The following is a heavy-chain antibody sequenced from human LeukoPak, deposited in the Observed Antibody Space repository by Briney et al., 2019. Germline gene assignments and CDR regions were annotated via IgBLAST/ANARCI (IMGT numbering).Heavy chain of an antibody. J-gene: IGHJ4*02. CDR1: GYTFTGYY. V-gene: IGHV1-2*02. Sequence: ASVKVSCKASGYTFTGYYMHWVRQAPGQGLEWMGWIHPNSGGTNYAQKFQGRVTMTRDTSISTAYMELSRLRSDDTAVYYCARDEVGEGCSGGSCFMNYWGQGTLVTVSS. D-gene: IGHD2-15*01. CDR3: ARDEVGEGCSGGSCFMNY. CDR2: IHPNSGGT.